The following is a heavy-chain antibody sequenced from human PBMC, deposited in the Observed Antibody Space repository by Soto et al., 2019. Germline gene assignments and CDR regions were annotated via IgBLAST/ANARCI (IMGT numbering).Heavy chain of an antibody. CDR1: GGSISSGGYY. V-gene: IGHV4-31*03. Sequence: QVQLQESGPGLVKPSQTLSLTCTVSGGSISSGGYYWSWIRQHPGKGLEWIGYIYYSGSTYYNPSLKSRVTISTDTSKNQFSLRLSSVTAADRAVYYCARGGRRSPSMDVWGQGTTVTVSS. J-gene: IGHJ6*02. CDR3: ARGGRRSPSMDV. CDR2: IYYSGST.